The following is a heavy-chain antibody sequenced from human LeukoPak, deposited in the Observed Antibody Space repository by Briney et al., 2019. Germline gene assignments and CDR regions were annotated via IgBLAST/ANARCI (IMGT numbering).Heavy chain of an antibody. Sequence: GGSLRLSCAASGFTFSIYAMDWVRQAPGKGLQWVALISYDGNNKYYADSVKGRFSISRDNSKNTLYLQMNSLRPEDTAIYYCARSYYDSTGYYLAEYFQHWGQGTLVTVSS. CDR3: ARSYYDSTGYYLAEYFQH. CDR2: ISYDGNNK. CDR1: GFTFSIYA. D-gene: IGHD3-22*01. J-gene: IGHJ1*01. V-gene: IGHV3-30-3*01.